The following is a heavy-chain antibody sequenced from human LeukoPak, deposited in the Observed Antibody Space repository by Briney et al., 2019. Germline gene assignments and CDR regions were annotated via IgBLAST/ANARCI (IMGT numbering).Heavy chain of an antibody. D-gene: IGHD1-26*01. V-gene: IGHV4-34*01. CDR3: ARDPYSGSYSDYYYYYMDV. J-gene: IGHJ6*03. CDR2: INHSGST. Sequence: SETLSLTCAISGGSFSGYYWSWIRQSPGKGLEWIGEINHSGSTNYNPSLKSRVTISIDTSKNQFSLKLSSVTAADTAVYYCARDPYSGSYSDYYYYYMDVWGKGTTVTVSS. CDR1: GGSFSGYY.